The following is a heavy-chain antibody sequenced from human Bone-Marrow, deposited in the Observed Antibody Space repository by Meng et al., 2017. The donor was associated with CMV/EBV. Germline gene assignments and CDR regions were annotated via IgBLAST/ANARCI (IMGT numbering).Heavy chain of an antibody. CDR2: IIPIFRTA. J-gene: IGHJ6*02. Sequence: SVKVSCKASGGTFNRYAISWVRQAPGQGLEWMGGIIPIFRTANYAQKFQGRVTITTDDSTSTAYMDLSSLRSEDTAVYYCAREYRQRSLIQLWHYYYYAMDVWGQGTTVTVSS. D-gene: IGHD1-1*01. CDR1: GGTFNRYA. V-gene: IGHV1-69*05. CDR3: AREYRQRSLIQLWHYYYYAMDV.